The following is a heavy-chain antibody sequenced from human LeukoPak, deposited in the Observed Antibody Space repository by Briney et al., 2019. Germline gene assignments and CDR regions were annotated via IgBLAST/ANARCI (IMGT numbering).Heavy chain of an antibody. CDR3: ASRYSSRSGL. Sequence: SETLSLTCTVSGGSISSSSYYWGWIRQPPGKGLEWIGSIYYSGSTYYNPSLKSRVTISVDTSKNQFSLKLSSVAAADTAVYYCASRYSSRSGLWGQGTLVTVSS. D-gene: IGHD6-13*01. CDR1: GGSISSSSYY. J-gene: IGHJ4*02. V-gene: IGHV4-39*01. CDR2: IYYSGST.